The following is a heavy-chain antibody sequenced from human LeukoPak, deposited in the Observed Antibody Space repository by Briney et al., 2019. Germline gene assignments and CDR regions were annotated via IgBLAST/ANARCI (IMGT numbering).Heavy chain of an antibody. CDR2: ISSDGRNT. J-gene: IGHJ6*03. V-gene: IGHV3-74*01. D-gene: IGHD1-26*01. CDR1: GFTFSTYW. Sequence: GGSLRLSCAASGFTFSTYWMHWVRQAPGKGLVWVSRISSDGRNTIYADSVKGRFTISRDSANNTLFLQMNSLRGDDTAVYYCAREWDLPGAYYLDVWGKGTTVTVSS. CDR3: AREWDLPGAYYLDV.